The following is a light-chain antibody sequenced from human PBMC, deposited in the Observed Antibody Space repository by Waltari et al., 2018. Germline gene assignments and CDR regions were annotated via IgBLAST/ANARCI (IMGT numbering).Light chain of an antibody. V-gene: IGLV2-14*01. CDR2: DVN. CDR3: CSFTSSSTWV. CDR1: TSDLGGYNY. Sequence: QSALTQPASVSGSPGQSITISCTGTTSDLGGYNYVSWYQQHPGKVPKPLIYDVNSRPSGVSNRFSGSKSGNTASLIISGLQAEDEADYYCCSFTSSSTWVFGGGTKLTVL. J-gene: IGLJ3*02.